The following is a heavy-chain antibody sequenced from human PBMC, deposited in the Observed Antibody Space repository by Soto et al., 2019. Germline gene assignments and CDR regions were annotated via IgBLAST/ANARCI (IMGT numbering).Heavy chain of an antibody. J-gene: IGHJ4*02. D-gene: IGHD3-22*01. CDR1: GYTFTSYG. CDR3: ATSLHYDSSGSFFDY. Sequence: GASVKVSCKASGYTFTSYGISWVRQAPGQGLEWMGWISAYNGNTNYAQKLQGRVTMTTDTSTSTAYMELRSLRPDDTAVYYCATSLHYDSSGSFFDYWGQGTLVTVSS. CDR2: ISAYNGNT. V-gene: IGHV1-18*04.